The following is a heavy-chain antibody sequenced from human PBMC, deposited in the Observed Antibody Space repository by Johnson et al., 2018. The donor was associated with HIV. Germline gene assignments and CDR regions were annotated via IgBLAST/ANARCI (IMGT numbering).Heavy chain of an antibody. CDR3: AREARLVVVEPSDAFDI. CDR2: IPASGTDT. CDR1: GFTVSTNY. J-gene: IGHJ3*02. Sequence: EVQLVESGGGLIQPGGSLRLSCAASGFTVSTNYMGWVRLAPGKGLEWVSSIPASGTDTYYADSVKGRFTISRDNSRDTLYLQMNSLRVEDTAVYYCAREARLVVVEPSDAFDIWGQGTMVTVSS. V-gene: IGHV3-53*01. D-gene: IGHD3-22*01.